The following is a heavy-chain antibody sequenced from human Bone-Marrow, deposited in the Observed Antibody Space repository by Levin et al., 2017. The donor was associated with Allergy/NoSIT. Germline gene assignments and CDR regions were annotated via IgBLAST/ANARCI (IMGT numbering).Heavy chain of an antibody. V-gene: IGHV1-69*06. CDR3: ARDRTEGFLDLPNWFDP. CDR2: IIPIFGTA. Sequence: SVKVSCKASGGTFSSYAISWVRQAPGQGLEWMGGIIPIFGTANYAQKFQGRVTITADKSTSTAYMELSSLRSEDTAVYYCARDRTEGFLDLPNWFDPWRQGTLVTVSS. D-gene: IGHD3/OR15-3a*01. CDR1: GGTFSSYA. J-gene: IGHJ5*02.